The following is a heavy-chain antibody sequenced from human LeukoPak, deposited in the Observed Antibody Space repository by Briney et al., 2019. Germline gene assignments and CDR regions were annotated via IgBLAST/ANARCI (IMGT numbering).Heavy chain of an antibody. V-gene: IGHV4-34*01. J-gene: IGHJ4*02. CDR3: ARKSRLYIDY. CDR2: INHSGST. D-gene: IGHD3-10*01. CDR1: GGSFSGYY. Sequence: PSETLSLTCAVYGGSFSGYYWSWIRQPPGKGLEWIGEINHSGSTNYNPSLKSRVTISVDTSKNQFSLKLSSVTAAGTAVYYCARKSRLYIDYWGQGTLVTVSS.